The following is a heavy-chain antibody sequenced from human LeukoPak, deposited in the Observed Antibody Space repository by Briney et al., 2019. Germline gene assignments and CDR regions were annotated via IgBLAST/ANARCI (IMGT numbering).Heavy chain of an antibody. CDR1: GFTFNNCA. V-gene: IGHV4-34*01. J-gene: IGHJ4*02. Sequence: PGGSLRLSCTASGFTFNNCAMAWVRQAPGKGLEWIGEINHSGSSNYNPSLKSRLTVSVDTSKNQFSLRLTSVTAADTAVYYCARFYYGDFNFDYWGQGTLVTFSS. CDR2: INHSGSS. D-gene: IGHD4-17*01. CDR3: ARFYYGDFNFDY.